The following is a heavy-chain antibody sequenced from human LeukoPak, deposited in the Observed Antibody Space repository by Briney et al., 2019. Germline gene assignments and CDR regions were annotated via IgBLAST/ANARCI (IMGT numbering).Heavy chain of an antibody. V-gene: IGHV1-46*01. J-gene: IGHJ3*02. CDR2: INPSGGST. Sequence: ASVKVSCKASGYTFTSNDIHWVRQAPGQGLEWMGIINPSGGSTSYVQKFQGRVTMTRDTSTSTVYMELSSLRSEDTAVYYCARFASLYSRSWYYAFDIWGQGTMVTVSS. CDR3: ARFASLYSRSWYYAFDI. D-gene: IGHD6-13*01. CDR1: GYTFTSND.